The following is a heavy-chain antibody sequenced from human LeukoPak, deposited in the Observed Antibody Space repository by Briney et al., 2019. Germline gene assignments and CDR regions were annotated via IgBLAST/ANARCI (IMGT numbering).Heavy chain of an antibody. V-gene: IGHV1-2*02. D-gene: IGHD3-22*01. CDR3: ARGGRDTMIVVVHMDV. CDR1: GYTFTGYY. CDR2: INPNSGGT. J-gene: IGHJ6*03. Sequence: ASVKVSCKASGYTFTGYYMHWVRQAPGQGLEWMGWINPNSGGTNYAQKFQGRVTMTRDTSISTAYMELSRLRSDDTAVYYCARGGRDTMIVVVHMDVWGKGTTVTVSS.